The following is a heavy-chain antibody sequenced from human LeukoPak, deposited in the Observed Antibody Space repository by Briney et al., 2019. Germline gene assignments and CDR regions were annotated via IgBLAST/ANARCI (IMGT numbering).Heavy chain of an antibody. CDR2: IKEDESAK. CDR1: GFIFTDHW. V-gene: IGHV3-7*01. D-gene: IGHD3-16*01. J-gene: IGHJ4*02. Sequence: GGSLRLSCVAAGFIFTDHWMSWVRQAPGKGLEWVANIKEDESAKFYADSVRGRFTISRDNAKNSLYLQMNNLRVEDTAVYYCARAVDVADYWGGGTLVTVSS. CDR3: ARAVDVADY.